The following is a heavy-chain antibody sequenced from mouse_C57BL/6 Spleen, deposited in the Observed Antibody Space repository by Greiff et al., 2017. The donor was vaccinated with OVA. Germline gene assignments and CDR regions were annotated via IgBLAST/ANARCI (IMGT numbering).Heavy chain of an antibody. D-gene: IGHD1-1*01. J-gene: IGHJ1*03. Sequence: EVKLVESGGGLVKPGGSLKLSCAASGFTFSDYGMHWVRQAPEKGLEWVAYISSGSSTIYYADTVKGRFTISRDNAKNTLFLQMTSLRSEDTAMYYCAREITTDPGRYFDVWGTGTTVTVSS. CDR2: ISSGSSTI. CDR1: GFTFSDYG. CDR3: AREITTDPGRYFDV. V-gene: IGHV5-17*01.